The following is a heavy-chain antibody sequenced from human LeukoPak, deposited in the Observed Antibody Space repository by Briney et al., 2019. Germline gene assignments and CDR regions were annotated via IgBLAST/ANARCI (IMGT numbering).Heavy chain of an antibody. Sequence: GESLKISCKGSGYSFTSYWIGWGRQMPGKGLEWMGIIYPGDSDTRYSPSFQGQVTISADKSISTAYLQWSSLKASDTAMYYCARLSYDFWSGYKSMPNWFDHWGQGTLVTVSS. J-gene: IGHJ5*02. V-gene: IGHV5-51*01. CDR3: ARLSYDFWSGYKSMPNWFDH. D-gene: IGHD3-3*01. CDR1: GYSFTSYW. CDR2: IYPGDSDT.